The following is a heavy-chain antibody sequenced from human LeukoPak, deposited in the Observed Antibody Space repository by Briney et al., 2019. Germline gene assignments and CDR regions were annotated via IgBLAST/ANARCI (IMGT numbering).Heavy chain of an antibody. Sequence: SETLSLTCAVYGGSFSGYYWSWIRQPPGEGLEWIGEINHSGNTNDNPSLKSRVTISVDTSKNQFSLKLSSVTAADTAVYYCARGQQLVRGVPLYYFDYWGQGTLVTVSS. CDR2: INHSGNT. CDR1: GGSFSGYY. V-gene: IGHV4-34*01. D-gene: IGHD3-10*01. CDR3: ARGQQLVRGVPLYYFDY. J-gene: IGHJ4*02.